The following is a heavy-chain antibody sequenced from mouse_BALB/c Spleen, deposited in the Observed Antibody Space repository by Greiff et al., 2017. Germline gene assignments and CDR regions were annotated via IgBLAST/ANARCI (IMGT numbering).Heavy chain of an antibody. CDR1: GFTFSDYY. V-gene: IGHV5-4*02. J-gene: IGHJ4*01. Sequence: EVHLVESGGGLVKPGGSLKLSCAASGFTFSDYYMYWVRQTPEKRLEWVATISDGGSYTYYPDSVKGRFTISRDNAKNNLYLQMSSLKSEDTAMYYCARGTDLSYAMDYWGQGTSVTVSS. CDR3: ARGTDLSYAMDY. CDR2: ISDGGSYT.